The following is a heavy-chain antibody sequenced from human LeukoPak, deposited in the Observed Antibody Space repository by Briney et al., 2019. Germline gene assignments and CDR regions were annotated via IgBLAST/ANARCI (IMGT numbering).Heavy chain of an antibody. CDR2: ISGSGGTT. Sequence: GGSLRLSCAASGFTFSTYAMSWVRQAPGKGLEWVSAISGSGGTTYYADSVKGRFTISRDTSRNTLYLQMNSLRAEDTAVYYRAKGRLEPLYFDFWGQGTLVTVSS. CDR1: GFTFSTYA. CDR3: AKGRLEPLYFDF. J-gene: IGHJ4*02. V-gene: IGHV3-23*01. D-gene: IGHD1-1*01.